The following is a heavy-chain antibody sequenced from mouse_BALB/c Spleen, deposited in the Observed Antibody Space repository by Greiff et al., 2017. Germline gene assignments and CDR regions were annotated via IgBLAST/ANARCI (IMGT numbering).Heavy chain of an antibody. J-gene: IGHJ1*01. V-gene: IGHV1S29*02. CDR3: ARGYGNHWYFDV. Sequence: VQLKQSGPELVKPGASVKISCKASGYTFTDYNMHWVKQSHGKSLEWIGYIYPYNGGTGYNQKFKSKATLTVDNSSSTAYMELRSLTSEDSAVYYCARGYGNHWYFDVWGAGTTVTVSS. D-gene: IGHD2-1*01. CDR2: IYPYNGGT. CDR1: GYTFTDYN.